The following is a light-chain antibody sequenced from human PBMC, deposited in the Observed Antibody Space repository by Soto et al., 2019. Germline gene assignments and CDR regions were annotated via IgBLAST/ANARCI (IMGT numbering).Light chain of an antibody. CDR2: DVS. Sequence: QSALTQPASVSGSPGQSITISCTGTSSDVGGYNYVSWYQQHPGKAPKLMIYDVSNRPSGVSNRLSGSKSGNTASLTISWLQAEDEADYYCSSYTSSSTPVFGGGTKLTVL. J-gene: IGLJ2*01. CDR3: SSYTSSSTPV. V-gene: IGLV2-14*01. CDR1: SSDVGGYNY.